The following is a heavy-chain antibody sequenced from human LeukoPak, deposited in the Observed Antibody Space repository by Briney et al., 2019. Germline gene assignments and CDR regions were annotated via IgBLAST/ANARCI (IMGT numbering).Heavy chain of an antibody. CDR3: ARDGRGPYGSSGWYYFDY. J-gene: IGHJ4*02. CDR2: ISGSGGST. D-gene: IGHD6-19*01. CDR1: GFTFSSYA. Sequence: GGSLRLSCAASGFTFSSYAMSWVRQAPGKGLEWVSAISGSGGSTYYADSVKGRFTISRDNSKNTLYLQMNSLRAEDTAVYYCARDGRGPYGSSGWYYFDYWGQGTLVTVSS. V-gene: IGHV3-23*01.